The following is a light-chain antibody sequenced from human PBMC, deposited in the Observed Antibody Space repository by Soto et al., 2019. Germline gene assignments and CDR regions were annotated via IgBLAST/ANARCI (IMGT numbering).Light chain of an antibody. Sequence: QSALTQPRSVSGSPGQSVTISCTGTSSDVGGYSFVSWYQQHPGKAPKLMIYDVTKRPSGVPDRFSGSKSGNTASLTISGLQAEYDADYYCCSYAGSYTYVFGTGTKLTVL. J-gene: IGLJ1*01. CDR1: SSDVGGYSF. V-gene: IGLV2-11*01. CDR3: CSYAGSYTYV. CDR2: DVT.